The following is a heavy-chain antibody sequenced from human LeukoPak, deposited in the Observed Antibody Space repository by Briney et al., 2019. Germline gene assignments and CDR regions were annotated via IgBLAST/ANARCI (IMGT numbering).Heavy chain of an antibody. D-gene: IGHD2/OR15-2a*01. CDR2: IYDSGST. Sequence: SETLSLTCSVSGGSMTNLYWTWIRQPPGKGLEWIGDIYDSGSTRYNTSLESRVTISVDTSKNQFSLKLSSVTAADTAVYYCAKGGSTNFYYGDVWGQRTTVTVSS. CDR1: GGSMTNLY. J-gene: IGHJ6*02. CDR3: AKGGSTNFYYGDV. V-gene: IGHV4-59*01.